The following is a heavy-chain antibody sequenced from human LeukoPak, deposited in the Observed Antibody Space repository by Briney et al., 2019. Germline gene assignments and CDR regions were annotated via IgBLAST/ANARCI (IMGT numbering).Heavy chain of an antibody. CDR2: INPSGGST. Sequence: ASVKVSCKASVYTFTSYYMHWVRQAPGQGLEWMGIINPSGGSTSYAQKFQGRVTMTRDTSTSTVYMELSSLRSEDTAVYYCASIPYSSGWYDYSGQGTLVTVSS. J-gene: IGHJ4*02. CDR3: ASIPYSSGWYDY. D-gene: IGHD6-19*01. CDR1: VYTFTSYY. V-gene: IGHV1-46*01.